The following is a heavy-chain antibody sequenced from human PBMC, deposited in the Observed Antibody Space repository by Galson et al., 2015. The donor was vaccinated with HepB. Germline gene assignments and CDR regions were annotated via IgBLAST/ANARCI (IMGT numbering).Heavy chain of an antibody. CDR2: INPSGGST. Sequence: SVKVSCKASGYTFTSYYMHWVRQAPGQGLEWMGIINPSGGSTSYAQKLQGRVTMTRDTSTSTVYMELSSLRSEDTAVYYCARDGFFRNDYGDYPRYWYFDLWGRGTLVTVSS. V-gene: IGHV1-46*04. D-gene: IGHD4-17*01. CDR3: ARDGFFRNDYGDYPRYWYFDL. CDR1: GYTFTSYY. J-gene: IGHJ2*01.